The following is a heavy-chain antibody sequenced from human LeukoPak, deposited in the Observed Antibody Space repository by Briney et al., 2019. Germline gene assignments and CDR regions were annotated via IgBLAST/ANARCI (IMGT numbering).Heavy chain of an antibody. Sequence: GGSLGLSCAASGFIFSNFWMTWVRQAPGKGLEWVATINQDGRTKTYVDSVKGRFTFSRDNTKNSLFLQMSSLRAEDTAVYYCARAHNWAYDLWGQGTLVTVSS. V-gene: IGHV3-7*01. CDR2: INQDGRTK. D-gene: IGHD5-12*01. J-gene: IGHJ4*02. CDR3: ARAHNWAYDL. CDR1: GFIFSNFW.